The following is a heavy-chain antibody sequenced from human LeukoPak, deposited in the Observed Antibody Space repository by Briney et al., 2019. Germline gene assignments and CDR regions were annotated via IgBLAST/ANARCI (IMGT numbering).Heavy chain of an antibody. J-gene: IGHJ4*02. CDR1: GYTFTGYY. V-gene: IGHV1-2*02. CDR3: ARDGSRKDSTLFDY. Sequence: GASVKVSCKASGYTFTGYYMHWVRQAPGQGLEWMGWINPNSGGTNYAQKIQGRVSMTTDTSTTTAYMELRSLTSDDTAVYYCARDGSRKDSTLFDYWGQGTLVIVSS. CDR2: INPNSGGT. D-gene: IGHD6-13*01.